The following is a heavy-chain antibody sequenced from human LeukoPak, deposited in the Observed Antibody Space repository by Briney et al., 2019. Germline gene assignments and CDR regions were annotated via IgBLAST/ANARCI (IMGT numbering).Heavy chain of an antibody. Sequence: PSQTLSLTCTVSGGSISSGDYYWSWIRQPPGKGLEWIGYIYYSGSTYYNPSLKSRVTISVDTSKNQFSLKLSSVTAADTAVYYCARVREDIVVVPAAFTVDYWGQGTLVTVSS. CDR1: GGSISSGDYY. D-gene: IGHD2-2*01. CDR3: ARVREDIVVVPAAFTVDY. CDR2: IYYSGST. J-gene: IGHJ4*02. V-gene: IGHV4-30-4*08.